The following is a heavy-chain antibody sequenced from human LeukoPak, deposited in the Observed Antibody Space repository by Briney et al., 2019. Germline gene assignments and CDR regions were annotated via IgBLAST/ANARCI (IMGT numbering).Heavy chain of an antibody. D-gene: IGHD3-10*01. V-gene: IGHV4-34*01. CDR2: INHSGST. Sequence: SETLSLTCAVYGGSFSGYYWSWIRQPPGKGLEWRGEINHSGSTNYNPSLKSRATISVDTSKNQFSLKRSSDTAADTALYCGTRGHTNYYGSGSYSYWSQRTLATLYS. CDR1: GGSFSGYY. CDR3: TRGHTNYYGSGSYSY. J-gene: IGHJ4*02.